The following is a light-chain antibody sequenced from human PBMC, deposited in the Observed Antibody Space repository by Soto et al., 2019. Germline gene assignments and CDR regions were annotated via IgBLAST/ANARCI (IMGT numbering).Light chain of an antibody. CDR2: GAS. J-gene: IGKJ4*01. CDR1: QSVGNN. CDR3: QQYNNWPPLT. V-gene: IGKV3-15*01. Sequence: EIVMTQSPATLSVSPGERATLSCGASQSVGNNLAWYQQKPGQAPRLLIYGASTRATAIPARFSGSGSGTEFTLTVSSLQSEDFAVYYCQQYNNWPPLTFGGGTKVEIK.